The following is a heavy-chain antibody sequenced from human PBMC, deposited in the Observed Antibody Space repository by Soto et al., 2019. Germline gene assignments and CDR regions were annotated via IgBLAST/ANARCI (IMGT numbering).Heavy chain of an antibody. D-gene: IGHD6-6*01. CDR3: ARRTSKYSSSPYFDY. V-gene: IGHV1-69*06. CDR1: GGTLSIYA. CDR2: IITIFGTA. J-gene: IGHJ4*02. Sequence: GASVKVSCKASGGTLSIYAISWVRQAPGQGLEWMGGIITIFGTANYAQKFQCRVTITAEKSTSTAYMELSSLRSEDTAVYYCARRTSKYSSSPYFDYWGQGTLVTVSS.